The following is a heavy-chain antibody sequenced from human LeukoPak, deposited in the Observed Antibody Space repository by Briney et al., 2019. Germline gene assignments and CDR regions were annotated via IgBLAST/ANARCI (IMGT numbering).Heavy chain of an antibody. Sequence: GSVKVSCKASGYTFTSYGMSWVRQAPGQGLEWMGWISAYNGNTNYAQKLQGRVTMTTDTSTSTAYMELRSLRSDDTAVYYCARDVISSGGSFPIDYWGQGTLVTVSS. V-gene: IGHV1-18*04. J-gene: IGHJ4*02. CDR2: ISAYNGNT. CDR1: GYTFTSYG. D-gene: IGHD2-15*01. CDR3: ARDVISSGGSFPIDY.